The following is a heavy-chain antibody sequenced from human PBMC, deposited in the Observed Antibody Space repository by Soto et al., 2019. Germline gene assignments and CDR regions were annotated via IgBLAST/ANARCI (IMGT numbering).Heavy chain of an antibody. CDR3: ATTSAPGGYYYYYMDV. D-gene: IGHD3-16*01. J-gene: IGHJ6*03. CDR1: GFTFSNYG. CDR2: ISAYNGNT. V-gene: IGHV1-18*01. Sequence: GASGKVSSKASGFTFSNYGIRWGRPAPGQGLELMGWISAYNGNTNYAQKLQGRVTMTTDTSTSTAYMELRSLRSDDTAVYYCATTSAPGGYYYYYMDVWGKGTTVTVSS.